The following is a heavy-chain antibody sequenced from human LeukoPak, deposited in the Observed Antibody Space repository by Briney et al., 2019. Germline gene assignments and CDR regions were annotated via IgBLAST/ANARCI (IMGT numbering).Heavy chain of an antibody. V-gene: IGHV1-69*06. D-gene: IGHD3-22*01. CDR2: IIPIFGTS. CDR3: ARTGIPFYFYDTSTYYFDF. Sequence: GASVKVSCKASGDTFNNYAISWVRQAPGQGLEWMGSIIPIFGTSNYAQKFQGRVTITADKSTSTAYMELSSLRSEDTAVYYCARTGIPFYFYDTSTYYFDFWGQGTLVTVSS. J-gene: IGHJ4*02. CDR1: GDTFNNYA.